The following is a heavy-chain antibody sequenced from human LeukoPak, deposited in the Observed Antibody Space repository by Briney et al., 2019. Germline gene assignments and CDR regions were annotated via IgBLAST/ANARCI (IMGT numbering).Heavy chain of an antibody. V-gene: IGHV4-59*08. D-gene: IGHD2-2*01. Sequence: PSETLSLTCTVSGGSISGYYWSWIRQPPGKGLEWIGYIYSSGSTNYNPSLKSRVTMSLDTSENHFSLRLSSMTAADTAIYYCARQAYCSSTRCNPFDHWGQGALVTVSS. CDR1: GGSISGYY. CDR2: IYSSGST. CDR3: ARQAYCSSTRCNPFDH. J-gene: IGHJ4*02.